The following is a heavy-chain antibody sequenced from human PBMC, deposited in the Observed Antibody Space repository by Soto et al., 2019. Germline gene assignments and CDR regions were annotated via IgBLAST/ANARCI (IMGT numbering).Heavy chain of an antibody. CDR1: GYTFTSYG. Sequence: ASVKVSCKASGYTFTSYGISWVRQAPGQGLEWMGWISAYNGNTNYAQKLQGRVTMTTDTSTSTAYMELSSLRSEDTAVYYCARGRITGTTLSWFDPWGQGTLVTVSS. V-gene: IGHV1-18*01. CDR2: ISAYNGNT. CDR3: ARGRITGTTLSWFDP. D-gene: IGHD1-7*01. J-gene: IGHJ5*02.